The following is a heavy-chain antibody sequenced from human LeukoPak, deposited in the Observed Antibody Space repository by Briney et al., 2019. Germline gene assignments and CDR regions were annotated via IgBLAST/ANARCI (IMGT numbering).Heavy chain of an antibody. Sequence: GESLKISCKGSGYSFTSYWIGWVRQMPGKGLEWMGIIYPGDSDTRYSPSFQGQVTISADKSISTAYLQWGSLKASDTAIYYCARLELHDGMDVWGQGTTVTVSS. CDR1: GYSFTSYW. CDR3: ARLELHDGMDV. V-gene: IGHV5-51*01. J-gene: IGHJ6*02. CDR2: IYPGDSDT. D-gene: IGHD1-7*01.